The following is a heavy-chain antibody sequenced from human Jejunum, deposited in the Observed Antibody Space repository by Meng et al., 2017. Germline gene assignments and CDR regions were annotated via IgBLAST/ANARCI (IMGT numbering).Heavy chain of an antibody. CDR3: ARVLISGLHGMDV. D-gene: IGHD5-12*01. CDR2: IWFDRTNK. J-gene: IGHJ6*02. Sequence: GESLKISCEASAFTFRSYGMRWVRQAPGKGLGWVAVIWFDRTNKYYADSVKGRFTISRDNSKNTLYLQMNSPRAEDTAVYYCARVLISGLHGMDVWGQGTTVTVSS. CDR1: AFTFRSYG. V-gene: IGHV3-33*01.